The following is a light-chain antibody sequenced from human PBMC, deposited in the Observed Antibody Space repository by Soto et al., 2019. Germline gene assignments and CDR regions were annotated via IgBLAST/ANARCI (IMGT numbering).Light chain of an antibody. CDR1: QSVGNNF. CDR2: GAS. V-gene: IGKV3-20*01. Sequence: EIVLTQSPGTLSLSPGERATLSCRASQSVGNNFLAWYQQKPGQAPRLLIYGASSRATGIPDRFSGSGSGTDFTLTISSLEPEDFAVYHCQQYSSSPLITFGQGTRLEIK. J-gene: IGKJ5*01. CDR3: QQYSSSPLIT.